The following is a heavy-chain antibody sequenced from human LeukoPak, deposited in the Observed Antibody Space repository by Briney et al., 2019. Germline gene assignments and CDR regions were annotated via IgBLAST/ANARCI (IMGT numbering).Heavy chain of an antibody. CDR2: INPNSGGT. D-gene: IGHD3-9*01. V-gene: IGHV1-2*02. CDR3: ARVYDILTGYYGQDY. CDR1: GYTFTGYY. Sequence: ASVKVSCKASGYTFTGYYMHWVRQAPGQGLEWMGWINPNSGGTNYAQKFQGRVTMTRDTSISTAYMELSRLRSDDTAVYYCARVYDILTGYYGQDYWGQGTLVTVSS. J-gene: IGHJ4*02.